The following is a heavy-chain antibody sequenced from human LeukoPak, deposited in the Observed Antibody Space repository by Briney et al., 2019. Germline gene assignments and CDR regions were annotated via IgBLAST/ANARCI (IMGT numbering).Heavy chain of an antibody. D-gene: IGHD2-2*01. CDR1: GITFSSYS. CDR3: APGYCTTTSCSHYFDY. J-gene: IGHJ4*02. V-gene: IGHV3-48*01. CDR2: ISTSSGTI. Sequence: GGSLRLSCAVSGITFSSYSMNWVRQAPGKGLEWVSYISTSSGTIYYADSVKGRFTISRDNAKNLLYLQMNSLRAEDTAVYYCAPGYCTTTSCSHYFDYWGQGTLVTVSS.